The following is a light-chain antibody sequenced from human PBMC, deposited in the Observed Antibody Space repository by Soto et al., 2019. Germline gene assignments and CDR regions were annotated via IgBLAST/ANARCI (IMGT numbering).Light chain of an antibody. V-gene: IGKV1-5*01. J-gene: IGKJ1*01. CDR2: DAS. CDR3: LRYNAFSQT. CDR1: QSMNDW. Sequence: GDRVTITCRASQSMNDWLAWYQQKPGTAPKVLIYDASSLPSGVPSRFSGSGSGTEFTLTIDSLQPDDVATYYCLRYNAFSQTFGQGTKVEI.